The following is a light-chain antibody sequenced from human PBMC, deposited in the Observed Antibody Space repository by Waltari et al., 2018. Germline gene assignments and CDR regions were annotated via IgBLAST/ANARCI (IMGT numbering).Light chain of an antibody. CDR2: GAS. V-gene: IGKV3-20*01. Sequence: EIVLTQSPGTLSLSPGESVTLSCRANEIIRSSYLAWYQQKPGQAPRLLSYGASSRASDIPDRFSGRGSGRGFTLSISSLEPEDSAVYFCQQYGSSSITFGQGTRLEIK. J-gene: IGKJ5*01. CDR1: EIIRSSY. CDR3: QQYGSSSIT.